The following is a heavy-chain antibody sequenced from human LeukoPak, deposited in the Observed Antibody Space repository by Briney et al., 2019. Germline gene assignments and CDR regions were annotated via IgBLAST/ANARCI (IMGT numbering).Heavy chain of an antibody. CDR3: AKDLIAAQWFDP. V-gene: IGHV3-30*04. CDR2: ISSDGNVK. Sequence: GGSLRLSCVGSGFTFTDYAIHWLRQAPGKGMESVAFISSDGNVKFYVDSVKGRSTISRDNSKNTLYLQMNSLRAEDTAVYYCAKDLIAAQWFDPWGQGTLVTVSS. J-gene: IGHJ5*02. CDR1: GFTFTDYA. D-gene: IGHD6-6*01.